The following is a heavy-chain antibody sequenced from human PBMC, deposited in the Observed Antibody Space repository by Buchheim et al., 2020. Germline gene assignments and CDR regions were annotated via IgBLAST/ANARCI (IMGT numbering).Heavy chain of an antibody. CDR2: ISGDGSTT. D-gene: IGHD6-19*01. Sequence: EVQLVEAGGGFVQPGGSLRLSCVASGFTFGRYWMHWVRQTPGEGLVWVSRISGDGSTTAYADSVKGRLTSSRDNAKNTLYLQMNSLRVEDTAVYYCARFATITVAGTYYSSAMDVWGRGTT. V-gene: IGHV3-74*01. CDR3: ARFATITVAGTYYSSAMDV. CDR1: GFTFGRYW. J-gene: IGHJ6*02.